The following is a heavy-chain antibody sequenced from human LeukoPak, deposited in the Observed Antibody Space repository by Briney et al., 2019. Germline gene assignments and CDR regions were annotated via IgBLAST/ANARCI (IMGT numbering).Heavy chain of an antibody. D-gene: IGHD5-12*01. V-gene: IGHV3-66*01. CDR3: ARDRLYYYYYGMDV. CDR2: IYSGGST. Sequence: LAGGSLRLSCAASGFTVSSNYLSWVRQAPGKGLEWVSVIYSGGSTYYADSVKGRFTISRDNSKNTLYLQMNSLRAEDTAVYYCARDRLYYYYYGMDVWGQGTTVTVSS. J-gene: IGHJ6*02. CDR1: GFTVSSNY.